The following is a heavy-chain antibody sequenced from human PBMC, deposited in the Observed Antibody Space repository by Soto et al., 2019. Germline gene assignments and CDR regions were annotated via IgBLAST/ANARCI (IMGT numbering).Heavy chain of an antibody. J-gene: IGHJ4*02. V-gene: IGHV5-51*01. CDR3: ARGASPYYFDS. CDR1: GYIFAHYW. Sequence: PGESLKISCKGSGYIFAHYWIGWVRQMPGKGLEWMGIIFPRDSDTRYSPSFQGQVTISADKSTSIAYLQWSSLTASDTALYYCARGASPYYFDSWGQGTLVTVSS. CDR2: IFPRDSDT.